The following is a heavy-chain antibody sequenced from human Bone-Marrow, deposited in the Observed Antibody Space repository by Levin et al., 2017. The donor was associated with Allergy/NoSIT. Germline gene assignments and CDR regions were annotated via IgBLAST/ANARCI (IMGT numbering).Heavy chain of an antibody. CDR3: ARSQFDL. Sequence: ASVKVSCAASGFIFSAYWMLWVRQVPGKGLVWVSRINSDGSITGYADSVKGRFTISRDNAKNTLYLEMNSLTAEDTAVYYCARSQFDLWGQGTLVTVSS. CDR1: GFIFSAYW. CDR2: INSDGSIT. J-gene: IGHJ4*02. V-gene: IGHV3-74*01.